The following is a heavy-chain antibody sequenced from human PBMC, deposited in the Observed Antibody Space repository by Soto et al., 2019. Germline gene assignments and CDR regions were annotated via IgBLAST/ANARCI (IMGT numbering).Heavy chain of an antibody. J-gene: IGHJ4*02. CDR3: AKSPDSITRGVESDY. CDR2: ISGRGGST. V-gene: IGHV3-23*01. CDR1: GFTFSSYS. Sequence: PGGSLRLSCAASGFTFSSYSMSWVRHAPWKGLEWVSAISGRGGSTYYADSVKGRFTISRDNSKNTLYLQMNSLRAEDTAVYYCAKSPDSITRGVESDYWGPGALVTVSS. D-gene: IGHD3-10*01.